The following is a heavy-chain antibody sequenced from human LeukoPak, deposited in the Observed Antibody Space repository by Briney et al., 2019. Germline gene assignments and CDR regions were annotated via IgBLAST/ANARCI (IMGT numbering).Heavy chain of an antibody. CDR2: ISYDGSNK. V-gene: IGHV3-30*03. D-gene: IGHD4-17*01. J-gene: IGHJ4*02. CDR1: GFTFSSYS. CDR3: TRVSYGDYWSSDY. Sequence: GGSLRLSCAASGFTFSSYSMHWVRQAPGKGLEWVAVISYDGSNKYYADSVKGRFTISRDNAKNSLYLQMNSLRAEDTAIYYCTRVSYGDYWSSDYWGQGTLVTVSS.